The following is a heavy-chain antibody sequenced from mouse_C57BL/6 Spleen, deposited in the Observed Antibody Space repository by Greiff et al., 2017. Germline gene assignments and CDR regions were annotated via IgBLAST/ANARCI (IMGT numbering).Heavy chain of an antibody. J-gene: IGHJ2*01. CDR3: ARDNYGSSLDY. CDR2: IDPEDGDT. V-gene: IGHV14-2*01. D-gene: IGHD1-1*01. CDR1: GYNFKDYY. Sequence: VQLKQSGAELVKPGASVKLSCTASGYNFKDYYMHWVKQRPEQGLEWIGRIDPEDGDTKYDPKFQGKATMTADTSSHTAYLQLSSLTSEDTAVYYCARDNYGSSLDYWGQGTTLTVSS.